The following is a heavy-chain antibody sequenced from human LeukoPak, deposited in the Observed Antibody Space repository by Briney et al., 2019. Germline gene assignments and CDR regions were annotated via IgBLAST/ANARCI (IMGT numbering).Heavy chain of an antibody. J-gene: IGHJ4*02. CDR3: TRRDYGGIGIDY. CDR2: IRSKANSYAT. D-gene: IGHD4-23*01. Sequence: GGSLRLSCAASGFTFSGSAMHWVRQASGKGLEWVGRIRSKANSYATAYAASVKGRFTISRDDSKNTAYLQMNSLKSEDTAVYYCTRRDYGGIGIDYWSQGSLVTVSS. V-gene: IGHV3-73*01. CDR1: GFTFSGSA.